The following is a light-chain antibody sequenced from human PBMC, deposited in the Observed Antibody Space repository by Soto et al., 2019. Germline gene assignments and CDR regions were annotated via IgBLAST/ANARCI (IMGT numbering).Light chain of an antibody. CDR2: AAS. CDR3: QQYNTWLWT. V-gene: IGKV1-27*01. J-gene: IGKJ1*01. CDR1: QAISIY. Sequence: DIQMTQSPSSLSTSVGDRVTITCRASQAISIYLAWYQQKPGKVPKLLIYAASTLQSGVPSRFSGSGFGTEFILTISSLQSEDFAIYYCQQYNTWLWTFGQGTKVEI.